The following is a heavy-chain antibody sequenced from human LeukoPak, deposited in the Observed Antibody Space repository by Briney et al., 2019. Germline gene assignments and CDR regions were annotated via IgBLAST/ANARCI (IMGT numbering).Heavy chain of an antibody. Sequence: PGGSLRLSCAASGFTVSSNYMSWVRQAPGKGLEWVSVIYSGGSTYYADSVKGRFTISRDNSKNTLYLQMNSLRAEDTAVYYCASAVAGISYYYYGMDVWGQGTTVTASS. CDR1: GFTVSSNY. CDR2: IYSGGST. D-gene: IGHD6-19*01. V-gene: IGHV3-53*01. CDR3: ASAVAGISYYYYGMDV. J-gene: IGHJ6*02.